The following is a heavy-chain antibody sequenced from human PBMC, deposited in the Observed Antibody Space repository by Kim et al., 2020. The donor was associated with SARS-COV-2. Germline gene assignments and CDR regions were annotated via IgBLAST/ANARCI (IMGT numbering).Heavy chain of an antibody. Sequence: GGSLRLSCAASGFTFTNYAMHWVRQAPGKGMEWVAVISYDGDKKYYADSVKGRFTISRDNSKNTLYLQMSSLRTEDTAIYYCARGRDSGSYYFYHWGQGTLVTVSS. CDR2: ISYDGDKK. V-gene: IGHV3-30-3*01. D-gene: IGHD3-10*01. CDR1: GFTFTNYA. CDR3: ARGRDSGSYYFYH. J-gene: IGHJ4*02.